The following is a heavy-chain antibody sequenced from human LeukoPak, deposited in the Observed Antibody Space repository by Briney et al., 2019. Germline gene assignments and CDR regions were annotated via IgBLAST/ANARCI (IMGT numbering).Heavy chain of an antibody. CDR2: ISGSSSDT. CDR1: GSTFSDHY. J-gene: IGHJ6*02. Sequence: GGSLRLSCAASGSTFSDHYMNWIRQAPGKGLEWISYISGSSSDTNYVDSVKGRFTISRDNAKNSLFLQMNSLRAEDTAVYYCTRTARNVDVWGQGTTVTVSS. CDR3: TRTARNVDV. D-gene: IGHD2-8*02. V-gene: IGHV3-11*06.